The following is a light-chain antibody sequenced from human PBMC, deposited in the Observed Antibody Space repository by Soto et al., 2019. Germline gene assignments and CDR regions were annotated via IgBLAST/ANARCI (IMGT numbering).Light chain of an antibody. Sequence: YELTQPPSVSVAPGKTASITCGGNNIGSKSVHWYQQKPGQAPVLVVYDDSDRPSGIPERLSGSNSGNTATLTISRVETGDEADYYCQLWDSASDHVVFGGGTKLTVL. CDR2: DDS. V-gene: IGLV3-21*03. CDR3: QLWDSASDHVV. J-gene: IGLJ2*01. CDR1: NIGSKS.